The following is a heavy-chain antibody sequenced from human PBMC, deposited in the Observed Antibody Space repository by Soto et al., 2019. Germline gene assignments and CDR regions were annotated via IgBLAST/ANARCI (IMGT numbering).Heavy chain of an antibody. CDR3: AGDPDSHYNDSHASSYP. J-gene: IGHJ5*02. Sequence: QAQLVQSGAEVKKPGSSVKVSCKASGGTFSTYTITWVRQAPGQGLEWMGRIIPIIGIINYAQKFQGRGTSSADKFTGTAYMELTGLRSDDTAVYYCAGDPDSHYNDSHASSYPWGQGTLVTVSS. D-gene: IGHD4-4*01. CDR1: GGTFSTYT. CDR2: IIPIIGII. V-gene: IGHV1-69*08.